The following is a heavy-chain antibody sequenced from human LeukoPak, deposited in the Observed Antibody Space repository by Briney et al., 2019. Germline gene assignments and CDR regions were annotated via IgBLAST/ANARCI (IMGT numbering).Heavy chain of an antibody. CDR2: IYTSGST. V-gene: IGHV4-4*07. J-gene: IGHJ5*02. Sequence: PSETLSLTCTVSGGSISSYYWSWIRQPAGKGLEWIGRIYTSGSTNYNPSLKSRVTMSVDTSKNQFSLKLSSVTAADTAVYYCARDLPYCTHGVCYIHNWFDPWGQGTLVTVSS. CDR1: GGSISSYY. CDR3: ARDLPYCTHGVCYIHNWFDP. D-gene: IGHD2-8*01.